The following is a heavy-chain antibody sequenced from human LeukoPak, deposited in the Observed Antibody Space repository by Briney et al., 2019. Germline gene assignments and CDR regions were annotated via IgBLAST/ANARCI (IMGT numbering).Heavy chain of an antibody. V-gene: IGHV1-69*06. CDR3: ARGLQETLGWLKAFSAFDI. CDR1: GGTFSSYG. Sequence: SVKVSCKASGGTFSSYGISWVRQAPGQGLEWMGGIIPIFDTANYAQKFQGRVTIIADKSTSTAYMELRSLRSDDTAVYYCARGLQETLGWLKAFSAFDIWGQGTMVTVSS. D-gene: IGHD5-24*01. J-gene: IGHJ3*02. CDR2: IIPIFDTA.